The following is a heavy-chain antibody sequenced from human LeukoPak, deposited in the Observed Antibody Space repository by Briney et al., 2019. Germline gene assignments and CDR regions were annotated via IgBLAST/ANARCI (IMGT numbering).Heavy chain of an antibody. J-gene: IGHJ5*02. CDR1: GHTFTSYD. D-gene: IGHD1-14*01. Sequence: ASVKVSCKASGHTFTSYDINWVRQATGQGLEWMGWMNPNSGNTGYAQKFQGRVTMTRNTSISTAYMELSSLRSEDTAVYYCARGNRGHLDMNWFDPWGQGTLVTVSS. V-gene: IGHV1-8*01. CDR2: MNPNSGNT. CDR3: ARGNRGHLDMNWFDP.